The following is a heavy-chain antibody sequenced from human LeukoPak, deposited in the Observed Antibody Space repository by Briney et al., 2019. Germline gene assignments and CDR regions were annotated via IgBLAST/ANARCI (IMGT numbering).Heavy chain of an antibody. V-gene: IGHV1-8*01. CDR2: MNPDTGNT. CDR3: AKLPMVGHY. CDR1: GYTFTSYD. J-gene: IGHJ4*02. Sequence: ASVKVSCKASGYTFTSYDINWVRQATGQGLEWMGWMNPDTGNTGYAQKFQGRVTMTRDTSISTAYMELSRLRSDDTAVYYCAKLPMVGHYWGQGTLVTVSS. D-gene: IGHD3-10*01.